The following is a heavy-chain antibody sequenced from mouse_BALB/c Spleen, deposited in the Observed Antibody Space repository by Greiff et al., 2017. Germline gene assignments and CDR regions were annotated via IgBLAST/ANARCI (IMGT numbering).Heavy chain of an antibody. CDR1: GYTFTSYW. CDR2: IYPGDGDT. J-gene: IGHJ2*01. V-gene: IGHV1-87*01. Sequence: QVQLQQSGAELARPGASVKLSCKASGYTFTSYWMQWVKQRPGQGLEWIGAIYPGDGDTRYTQKFKGKATLTADKSSSTAYMQLSSLASEDSAVYYCARDYRYDGEAFDYWGQGTTLTVSS. CDR3: ARDYRYDGEAFDY. D-gene: IGHD2-14*01.